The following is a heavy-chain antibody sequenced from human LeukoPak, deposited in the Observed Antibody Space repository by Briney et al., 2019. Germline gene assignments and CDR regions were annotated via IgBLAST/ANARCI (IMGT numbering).Heavy chain of an antibody. Sequence: PGRSLRLSCAASGFTFSSYWMSWVRQAPGKGLEWVANIKQDGSEKYYVDSVKGRFTISRDNAKNSLYLQMNSLRAEDTAVYYCASFDSGSYYSDYWGQGTLVTVSS. V-gene: IGHV3-7*01. J-gene: IGHJ4*02. CDR2: IKQDGSEK. CDR1: GFTFSSYW. D-gene: IGHD1-26*01. CDR3: ASFDSGSYYSDY.